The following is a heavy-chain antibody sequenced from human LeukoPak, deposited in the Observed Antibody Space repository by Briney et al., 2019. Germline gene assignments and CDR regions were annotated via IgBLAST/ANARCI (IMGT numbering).Heavy chain of an antibody. D-gene: IGHD3-16*01. Sequence: ASVKVSCKASGYTFTGNYMHWVRQAPGQGLEWMGWINPNSGGTNYAQKFQGRVTMTRDTSISTAYMELSRLRSDDTAVYYCARLRGSLGGLHFDYWGQGTLITVSS. V-gene: IGHV1-2*02. CDR3: ARLRGSLGGLHFDY. J-gene: IGHJ4*02. CDR2: INPNSGGT. CDR1: GYTFTGNY.